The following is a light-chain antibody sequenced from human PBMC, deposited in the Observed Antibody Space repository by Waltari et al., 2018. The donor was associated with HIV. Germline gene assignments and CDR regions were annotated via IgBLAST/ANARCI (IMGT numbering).Light chain of an antibody. CDR1: NLGSKS. Sequence: SYVLTQPPSVSVAPGQTARITCGGNNLGSKSVHWYQQKPGQAPALVVYDDSDRPSGIPERFSGSNSGNTATLTISRVEAGDEADYYCQVWDSSSDHTRVFGGGTKLTVL. CDR3: QVWDSSSDHTRV. V-gene: IGLV3-21*02. CDR2: DDS. J-gene: IGLJ2*01.